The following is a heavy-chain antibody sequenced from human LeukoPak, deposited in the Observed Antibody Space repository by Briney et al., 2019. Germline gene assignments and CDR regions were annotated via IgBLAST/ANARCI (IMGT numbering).Heavy chain of an antibody. J-gene: IGHJ4*02. CDR1: GFTFRTYA. Sequence: GGSLRLSCTASGFTFRTYAMYWVRQAPGKGLEWLSGISGSGNGTYYADSVKGRSIISRDNSKNMVYLQMNSLTVEDTATYYCAKRTMSAFDSWGQGTLLIVSS. CDR3: AKRTMSAFDS. V-gene: IGHV3-23*01. D-gene: IGHD5-24*01. CDR2: ISGSGNGT.